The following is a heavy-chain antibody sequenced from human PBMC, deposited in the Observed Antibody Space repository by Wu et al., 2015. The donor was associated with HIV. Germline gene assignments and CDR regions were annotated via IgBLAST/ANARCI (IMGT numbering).Heavy chain of an antibody. CDR3: ARIRDYYGSGKGAFDI. J-gene: IGHJ3*02. CDR2: INPSGGST. V-gene: IGHV1-46*01. D-gene: IGHD3-10*01. Sequence: QVQLVQSGAEVKKPGASVKVSCKASGYTFTSYYMHWVRQAPGQGLEWMGIINPSGGSTSYAQKFQGRVTMTRDTSTSTVYMELSSLRSEDTAVYYCARIRDYYGSGKGAFDIWGQGTMVTVSS. CDR1: GYTFTSYY.